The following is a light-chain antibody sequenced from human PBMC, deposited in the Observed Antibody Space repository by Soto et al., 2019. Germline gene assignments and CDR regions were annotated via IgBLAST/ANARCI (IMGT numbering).Light chain of an antibody. CDR1: SSDVGGYNF. CDR3: CSYVGSYTSYV. V-gene: IGLV2-11*01. Sequence: QSALTQPRSVSGSPGQSVTISCTVTSSDVGGYNFVSWYQQHPGKAPKFMIYDVTKRPSGVPDRFSGSKSGNTASLTISGLQAEDEADYYCCSYVGSYTSYVFGTGTKLTVL. CDR2: DVT. J-gene: IGLJ1*01.